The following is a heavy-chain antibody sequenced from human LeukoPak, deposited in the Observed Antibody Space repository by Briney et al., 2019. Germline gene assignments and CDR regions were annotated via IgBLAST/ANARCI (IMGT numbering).Heavy chain of an antibody. CDR2: INPNSGGT. CDR3: ARDRTAMVSGYYYYYMDV. D-gene: IGHD5-18*01. CDR1: GYTFTGYY. J-gene: IGHJ6*03. V-gene: IGHV1-2*02. Sequence: GASVKVSCKASGYTFTGYYMHWVRQAPGQGLEWMGWINPNSGGTNYAQKFQGRVTMTRDTSISTAYMELSRLRSDDTAVYYCARDRTAMVSGYYYYYMDVWGKGTTVTVSS.